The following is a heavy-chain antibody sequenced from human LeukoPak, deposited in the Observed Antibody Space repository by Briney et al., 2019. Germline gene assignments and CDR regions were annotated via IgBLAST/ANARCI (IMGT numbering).Heavy chain of an antibody. Sequence: PGGSLRLSCAPSGFTFSDYYMSWIRQAPGKGLEWVSYISSSGSTIYYADSVKGRSTISRDNAKNSLYLQMNSLRAEDTAVYYCARSTEYSSSLFDYWGQGTLVTVSS. CDR1: GFTFSDYY. D-gene: IGHD6-6*01. CDR2: ISSSGSTI. J-gene: IGHJ4*02. V-gene: IGHV3-11*04. CDR3: ARSTEYSSSLFDY.